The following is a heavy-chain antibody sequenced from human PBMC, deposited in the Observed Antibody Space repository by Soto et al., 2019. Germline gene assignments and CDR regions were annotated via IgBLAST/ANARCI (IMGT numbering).Heavy chain of an antibody. Sequence: GGSLRLSCAASGFSFSYHYMDRVRQAPGKGLEWVARIRNKANTYSTEYAASVKDRFTISRDESKSSLYLQMNSLKTEDTAVYYCVRATPAARDFDYWGLGTLVTVSS. CDR3: VRATPAARDFDY. J-gene: IGHJ4*02. D-gene: IGHD6-13*01. V-gene: IGHV3-72*01. CDR2: IRNKANTYST. CDR1: GFSFSYHY.